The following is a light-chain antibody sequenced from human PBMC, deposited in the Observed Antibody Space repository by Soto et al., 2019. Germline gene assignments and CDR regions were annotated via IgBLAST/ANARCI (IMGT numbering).Light chain of an antibody. J-gene: IGKJ1*01. CDR1: QSVSSN. Sequence: EIVLTQSPATLSVSPGERATLSCRASQSVSSNLAWYQQKPGQAPSLLIYGASTRATGVLARFSGSGSGTEFTLTISSLMSDDSAVYYCQQYNGWPTFGQGTRVEIK. V-gene: IGKV3-15*01. CDR3: QQYNGWPT. CDR2: GAS.